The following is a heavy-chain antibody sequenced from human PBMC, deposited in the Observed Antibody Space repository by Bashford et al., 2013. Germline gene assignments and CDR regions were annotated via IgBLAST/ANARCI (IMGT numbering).Heavy chain of an antibody. Sequence: VRQAPGKGLEWVSLIYSGGVTYYAESVRGRVTLSRDKSTNTLYLQMNSLRVEDTAVYYCARDCGGDCFHAFDVWGQGTMVTVSS. J-gene: IGHJ3*01. D-gene: IGHD2-21*02. CDR3: ARDCGGDCFHAFDV. V-gene: IGHV3-66*01. CDR2: IYSGGVT.